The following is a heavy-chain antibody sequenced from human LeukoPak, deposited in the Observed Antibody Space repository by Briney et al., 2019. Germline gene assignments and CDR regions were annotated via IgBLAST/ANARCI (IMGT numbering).Heavy chain of an antibody. CDR1: GGSISSGSYS. V-gene: IGHV4-30-4*07. CDR3: ARGNWFDP. J-gene: IGHJ5*02. Sequence: SETLSLTCAVSGGSISSGSYSWSWIRQPPGKGLEWIGYFHYTGSTNYNPSLKSRVTISVDTSKNQFSLKLSSVTAADTAVYYCARGNWFDPWGQGTLVTVSS. CDR2: FHYTGST.